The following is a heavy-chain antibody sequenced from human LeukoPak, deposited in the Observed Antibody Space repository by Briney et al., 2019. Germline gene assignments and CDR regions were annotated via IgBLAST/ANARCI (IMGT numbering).Heavy chain of an antibody. J-gene: IGHJ3*02. D-gene: IGHD3-9*01. Sequence: GESLKISCKDSGYKFATNWIGWVRQMPGKGLEWVAIIHPVDSKPEYSPSFRGQVTISADKSITTAYLQWNSLKASDTAVYFCTTFFETTGFYGFDIWGQGTLVTVSS. CDR1: GYKFATNW. V-gene: IGHV5-51*01. CDR2: IHPVDSKP. CDR3: TTFFETTGFYGFDI.